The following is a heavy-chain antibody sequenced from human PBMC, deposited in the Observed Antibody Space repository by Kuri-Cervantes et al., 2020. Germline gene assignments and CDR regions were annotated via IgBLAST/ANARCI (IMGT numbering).Heavy chain of an antibody. D-gene: IGHD3-10*01. V-gene: IGHV3-11*04. CDR1: GLTASSNY. Sequence: GESLKISCAASGLTASSNYMSWVRQAPGKGLEWVSYISSSGSTIYYADSVKGRFTISRDNAKNSLYLQMNSLRAEDTAVYYCARTRYRFGELRRDDAFDIWGQGTMVTVSS. CDR3: ARTRYRFGELRRDDAFDI. J-gene: IGHJ3*02. CDR2: ISSSGSTI.